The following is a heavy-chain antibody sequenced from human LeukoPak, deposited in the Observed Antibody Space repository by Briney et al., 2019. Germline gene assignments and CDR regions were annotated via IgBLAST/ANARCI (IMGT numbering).Heavy chain of an antibody. CDR2: INSDGSST. CDR1: GFTFSSHW. J-gene: IGHJ4*02. V-gene: IGHV3-74*01. D-gene: IGHD3-16*01. Sequence: GGSLRLSCAASGFTFSSHWMHWVRQAPGKGLVWVSRINSDGSSTNYADSVKGRFTISRDNSRDTLYLQMNSLRAEDTAVYYCAKGYYDYVWGSYYFDYWGQGTLVTVSS. CDR3: AKGYYDYVWGSYYFDY.